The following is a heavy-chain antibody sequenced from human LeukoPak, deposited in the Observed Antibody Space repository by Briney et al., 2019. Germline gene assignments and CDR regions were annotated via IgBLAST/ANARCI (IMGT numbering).Heavy chain of an antibody. V-gene: IGHV1-2*02. CDR1: GYTFTGYY. J-gene: IGHJ4*02. CDR2: INPNNGGT. D-gene: IGHD5-12*01. Sequence: ASVKVSCKASGYTFTGYYMHWVRQAPGQGLEWMGWINPNNGGTNYAQKFQGRVTMTRDTSITTAYMELNRLTSDDTAVYYCARDRYTGYETFDYWGQGTPVTVSS. CDR3: ARDRYTGYETFDY.